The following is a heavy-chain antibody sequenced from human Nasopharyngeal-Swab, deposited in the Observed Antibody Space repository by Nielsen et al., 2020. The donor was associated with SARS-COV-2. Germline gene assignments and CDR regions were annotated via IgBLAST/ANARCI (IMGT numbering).Heavy chain of an antibody. D-gene: IGHD7-27*01. CDR2: INPNSGGT. V-gene: IGHV1-2*02. Sequence: ASVKVSRKASGYTFTGYYMHWVRQAPGQGLEWMGWINPNSGGTNYAQKFQGRVTMTRDTSISTAYMELSRLRSDDTAVYYCARDDLTAYDAFDIWGQGTMVTVSS. CDR1: GYTFTGYY. CDR3: ARDDLTAYDAFDI. J-gene: IGHJ3*02.